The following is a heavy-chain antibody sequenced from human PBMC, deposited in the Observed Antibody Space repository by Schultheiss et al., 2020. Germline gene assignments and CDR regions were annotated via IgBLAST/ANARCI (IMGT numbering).Heavy chain of an antibody. CDR2: IYYSGST. D-gene: IGHD3-3*01. J-gene: IGHJ5*02. V-gene: IGHV4-4*02. CDR1: GGSISSSNW. CDR3: ARDRGGWFDP. Sequence: SETLSLTCAVSGGSISSSNWWSWVRQPPGKGLEWIGSIYYSGSTYYNPSLKSRVTIFVETSKNQFSLKLSSVTAADTAVYYCARDRGGWFDPWGQGTLVTVSS.